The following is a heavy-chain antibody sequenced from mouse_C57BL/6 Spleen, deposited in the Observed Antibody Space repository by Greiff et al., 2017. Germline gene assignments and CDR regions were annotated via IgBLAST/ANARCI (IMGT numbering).Heavy chain of an antibody. J-gene: IGHJ4*01. CDR1: GYAFSSSW. D-gene: IGHD2-1*01. CDR2: IYPGDGDT. CDR3: VAGRLYYGNYDYAMDY. Sequence: QVQLQQSGPELVKPGASVKISCKASGYAFSSSWMNWVKQRPGKGLEWIGRIYPGDGDTNYNGKFKGKATLTADKSSSTAYMQLSSLTSEDSAVYFCVAGRLYYGNYDYAMDYWGQGTSVTVSS. V-gene: IGHV1-82*01.